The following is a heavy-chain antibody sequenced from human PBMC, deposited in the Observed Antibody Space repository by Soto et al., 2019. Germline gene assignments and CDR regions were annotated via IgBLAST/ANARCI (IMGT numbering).Heavy chain of an antibody. CDR2: IFSNDEK. J-gene: IGHJ4*01. Sequence: GRTLGNPTETLTLTCTVSGCSLSNARMGVSWIRQPPGKALEWLAHIFSNDEKSYSTSLKSRLTISKDTSKSQVVLTMTNMDPVDTTPYYCARINMFLVVLPFDYWVYGTLVTVSP. V-gene: IGHV2-26*01. CDR3: ARINMFLVVLPFDY. CDR1: GCSLSNARMG. D-gene: IGHD2-15*01.